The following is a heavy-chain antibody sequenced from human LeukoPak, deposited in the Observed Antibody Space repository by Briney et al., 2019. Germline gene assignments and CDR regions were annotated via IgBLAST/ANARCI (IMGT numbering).Heavy chain of an antibody. D-gene: IGHD4-17*01. CDR3: ARVGRVTTPRYSDY. CDR2: IEEHGSQK. Sequence: GGSLRLSCAASGLTFRSYWMSWVRQAPGKGLEWVANIEEHGSQKYYVDSVKGRFTTSRDNAKNSVYLQMNSLRAEDTAVYYCARVGRVTTPRYSDYWGQGTLVTVSS. V-gene: IGHV3-7*01. CDR1: GLTFRSYW. J-gene: IGHJ4*02.